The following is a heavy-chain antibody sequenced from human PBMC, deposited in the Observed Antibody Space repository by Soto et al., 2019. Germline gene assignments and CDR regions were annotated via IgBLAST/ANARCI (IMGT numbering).Heavy chain of an antibody. J-gene: IGHJ4*01. V-gene: IGHV1-69*01. Sequence: QVQLVQSGAEVKKPGSSVKFSCKASGGTFSSYAINWVRQAPGQGLEWMGEIIPIFGTANYAQKFQGRVTITADEATSTAYMELSCLRSEDTAVYFCGRDGWRHSGGIYYWGYGTLVTVSS. CDR1: GGTFSSYA. CDR2: IIPIFGTA. D-gene: IGHD3-16*01. CDR3: GRDGWRHSGGIYY.